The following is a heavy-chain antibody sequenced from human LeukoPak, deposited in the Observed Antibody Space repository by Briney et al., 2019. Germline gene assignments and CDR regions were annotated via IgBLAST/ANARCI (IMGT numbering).Heavy chain of an antibody. CDR2: ISYDGSNK. D-gene: IGHD6-13*01. Sequence: GGSLRLSCAASGFTFSSYAMHWVRQAPGRGLEWVAVISYDGSNKYYADSVKGRFTISRDNSKKTLYLQMNSLRAEDTAVYYCARDIAAGGYWGQGTLVTVSS. J-gene: IGHJ4*02. CDR3: ARDIAAGGY. V-gene: IGHV3-30*04. CDR1: GFTFSSYA.